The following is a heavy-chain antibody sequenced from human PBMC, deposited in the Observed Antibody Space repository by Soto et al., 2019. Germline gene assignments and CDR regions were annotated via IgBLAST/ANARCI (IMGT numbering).Heavy chain of an antibody. CDR2: IIPIFGSR. V-gene: IGHV1-69*01. CDR1: GGTFSTQA. Sequence: QVQLVQSGPEVKKPGTSVKVSCKASGGTFSTQAINWVRQAPGQGLEWMGGIIPIFGSRNYAHKFRGRLTITADESTTTAYMELSSLRSEDTAVYYCAREGRIVGATTHFDDWGQGTLVTVSS. D-gene: IGHD1-26*01. J-gene: IGHJ4*02. CDR3: AREGRIVGATTHFDD.